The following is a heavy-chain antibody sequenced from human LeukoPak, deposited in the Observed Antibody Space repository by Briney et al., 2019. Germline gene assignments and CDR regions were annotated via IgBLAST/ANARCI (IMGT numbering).Heavy chain of an antibody. V-gene: IGHV1-2*03. CDR2: INPNSGGT. CDR1: GYTFTGQY. CDR3: ARSGSGYYYYMDV. D-gene: IGHD5-12*01. J-gene: IGHJ6*03. Sequence: LGASVKVSCKASGYTFTGQYMHWVRQAPGQGLEWMGWINPNSGGTNYAQKFQGRVTMTRDTSISTAYMELRSLRSDDTAVYYCARSGSGYYYYMDVWGKGTTVTVSS.